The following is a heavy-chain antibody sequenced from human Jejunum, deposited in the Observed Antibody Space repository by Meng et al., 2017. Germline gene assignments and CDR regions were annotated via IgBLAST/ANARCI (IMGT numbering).Heavy chain of an antibody. CDR2: TYYRSKWYN. Sequence: QVKLEQSGPGLVQPSQTLSPTCAISGDSVSSNRAAWNWIRQSPSRGLEWLGRTYYRSKWYNQYAVHVRSRITINPDTSKNQFSLHLDSVTPEDTAVYYCASWRYDHWGQGTLVTVSS. CDR3: ASWRYDH. V-gene: IGHV6-1*01. CDR1: GDSVSSNRAA. D-gene: IGHD1-1*01. J-gene: IGHJ4*02.